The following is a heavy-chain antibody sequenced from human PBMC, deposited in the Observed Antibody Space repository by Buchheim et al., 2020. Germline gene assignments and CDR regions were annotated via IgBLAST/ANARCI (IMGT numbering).Heavy chain of an antibody. V-gene: IGHV3-21*01. J-gene: IGHJ2*01. CDR2: ISSSSIYI. Sequence: EVQLVESGGGLVKPGGSLRLSCAASGFTFSSYSMNWVRQAPGKGLEWVSSISSSSIYIYYADSVTGRFTISRDNAQNSLYLQMNSLRAEDTAVYYCARAGTHDYGDFPRYFDLWGRGTL. CDR1: GFTFSSYS. CDR3: ARAGTHDYGDFPRYFDL. D-gene: IGHD4-17*01.